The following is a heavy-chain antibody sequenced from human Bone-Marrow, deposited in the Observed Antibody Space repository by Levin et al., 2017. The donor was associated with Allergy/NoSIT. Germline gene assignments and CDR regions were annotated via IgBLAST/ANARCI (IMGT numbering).Heavy chain of an antibody. CDR1: GFPFSDYS. J-gene: IGHJ6*02. D-gene: IGHD3-3*02. CDR3: ARDLAAIFDGNYYGMDV. CDR2: MSNSGRKI. V-gene: IGHV3-11*01. Sequence: RGESLKISCAASGFPFSDYSMNWIRLAPGKGLEWISYMSNSGRKIYYADSVKGRFTISRDNGKKSFHLQMNSLTVADTGIYYCARDLAAIFDGNYYGMDVWGQGTTVTVSS.